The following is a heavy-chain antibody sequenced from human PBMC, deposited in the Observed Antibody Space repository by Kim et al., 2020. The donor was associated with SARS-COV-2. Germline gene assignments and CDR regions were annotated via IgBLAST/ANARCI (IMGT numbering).Heavy chain of an antibody. CDR1: GFTFSSYA. V-gene: IGHV3-30*04. Sequence: GGSLRLSCAASGFTFSSYAMHWVRQAPGKGLEWVAVISYDGSNKYYVDSVKGRFTISRDNSKNPLYLQMNSLRAEDTAVYYCARGQDYRGDFDYWGQGTLVTVSS. CDR2: ISYDGSNK. CDR3: ARGQDYRGDFDY. D-gene: IGHD4-17*01. J-gene: IGHJ4*02.